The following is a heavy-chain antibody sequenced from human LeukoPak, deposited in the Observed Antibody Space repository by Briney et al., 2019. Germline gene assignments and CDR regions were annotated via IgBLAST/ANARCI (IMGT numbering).Heavy chain of an antibody. CDR2: ISYSGST. V-gene: IGHV4-39*07. D-gene: IGHD2-2*01. Sequence: SETLSLTCTVSGGSISSYYWGWIRQPPGKGLEWIGSISYSGSTYYNPSLKSRVPILVDTSKNQFSLKLSSVTAADTAVYYCARVGQLAFDYWGQGTLVTVSS. J-gene: IGHJ4*02. CDR3: ARVGQLAFDY. CDR1: GGSISSYY.